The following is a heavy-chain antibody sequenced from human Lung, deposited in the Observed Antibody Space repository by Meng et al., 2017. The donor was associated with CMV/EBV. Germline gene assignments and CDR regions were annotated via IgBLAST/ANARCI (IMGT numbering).Heavy chain of an antibody. CDR3: ARDVTTLGYSGMDV. CDR2: ISYDGSTE. V-gene: IGHV3-30*04. CDR1: PGFTLSGYS. D-gene: IGHD4-23*01. J-gene: IGHJ6*02. Sequence: GESLKISCVASPGFTLSGYSMHWVRQAPGKGLEWVALISYDGSTEYYADSVRGRFSISRDNSKKTLYVHMNSLRPEDTGIYYCARDVTTLGYSGMDVWGQGTTVPSP.